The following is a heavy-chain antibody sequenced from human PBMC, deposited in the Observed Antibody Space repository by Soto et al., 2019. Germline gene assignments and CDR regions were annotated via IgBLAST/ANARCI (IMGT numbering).Heavy chain of an antibody. CDR1: GGSFSGYY. Sequence: SETLSLTCAVYGGSFSGYYWSWIRQPPGKGLEWIGEINHSGSTNYNPSLKSRVTISVDTSKNQFSLKLSSVTAADTAVYYCARQYQLLGGDYWGQGTLVTVSS. CDR2: INHSGST. CDR3: ARQYQLLGGDY. V-gene: IGHV4-34*01. J-gene: IGHJ4*02. D-gene: IGHD2-2*01.